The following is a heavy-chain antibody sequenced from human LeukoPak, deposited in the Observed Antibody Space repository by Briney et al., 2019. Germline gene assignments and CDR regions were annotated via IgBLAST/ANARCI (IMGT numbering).Heavy chain of an antibody. D-gene: IGHD2-2*01. CDR2: IYYSGST. Sequence: SETLSLTCTVSGGSIRSRSYYWVWIRQPPGKGLEWIGSIYYSGSTYYNPSLKSRVTISVDTSKNQFSLKLSSVTAADTAVYYCASHVVVPAATWFDPWGQGTLVTVSS. CDR1: GGSIRSRSYY. V-gene: IGHV4-39*01. CDR3: ASHVVVPAATWFDP. J-gene: IGHJ5*02.